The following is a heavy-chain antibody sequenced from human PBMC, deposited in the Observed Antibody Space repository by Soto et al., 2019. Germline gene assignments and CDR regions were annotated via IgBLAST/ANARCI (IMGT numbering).Heavy chain of an antibody. CDR2: IDWDDDK. CDR3: ARSPGQWSYNDY. CDR1: GFSLSTSGMR. V-gene: IGHV2-70*04. D-gene: IGHD6-19*01. J-gene: IGHJ4*02. Sequence: SGPTLVNPTPTLTLSCTFSGFSLSTSGMRVSWIRQPPGKALEWLARIDWDDDKFYSTSLKTRLTISNDTSKNQVVLTMTNMDPVDTATYYCARSPGQWSYNDYWRQGTPGTVST.